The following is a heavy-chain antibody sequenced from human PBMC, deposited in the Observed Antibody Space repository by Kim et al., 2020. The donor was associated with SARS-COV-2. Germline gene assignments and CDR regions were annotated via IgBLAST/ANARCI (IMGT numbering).Heavy chain of an antibody. CDR1: GFTFSSYS. D-gene: IGHD3-22*01. V-gene: IGHV3-21*01. CDR3: ARDYPLYYDSSGDDYGMDV. J-gene: IGHJ6*02. Sequence: GGSLRLSCAASGFTFSSYSMNWVRQAPGKGLEWVSSISSSSSYIYYADSVKGRFTISRDNAKNSLYLQMNSLRAEDTAVYYCARDYPLYYDSSGDDYGMDVWGQGTTVTVSS. CDR2: ISSSSSYI.